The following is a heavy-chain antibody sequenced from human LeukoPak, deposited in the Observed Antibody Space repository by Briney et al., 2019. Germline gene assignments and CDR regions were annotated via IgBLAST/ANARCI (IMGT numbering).Heavy chain of an antibody. D-gene: IGHD7-27*01. J-gene: IGHJ4*02. Sequence: KSGGSLRLSCAASGFTLSDHYMDWVRQAPGKGLEWIGSIYYSGSTYYNPSLKRRVTISVDTSKNQFSLKLSSVTAADTAVYYCASTAWVDYWGQGTLVTVSS. CDR3: ASTAWVDY. V-gene: IGHV4-38-2*01. CDR1: GFTLSDHY. CDR2: IYYSGST.